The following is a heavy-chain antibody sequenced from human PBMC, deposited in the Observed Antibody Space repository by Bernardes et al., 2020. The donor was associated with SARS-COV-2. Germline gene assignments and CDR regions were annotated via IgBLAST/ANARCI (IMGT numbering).Heavy chain of an antibody. CDR3: ARTPPPPYCTNGVCYGSVWFDP. CDR2: IYYSGST. V-gene: IGHV4-59*08. J-gene: IGHJ5*02. CDR1: GGSISSYY. D-gene: IGHD2-8*01. Sequence: SETLSLTCTVSGGSISSYYWSWIRQPPGKGLEWIGYIYYSGSTNYNPSLKSRVTISVDTSKNQFSLKLSSVTAADTAVYYCARTPPPPYCTNGVCYGSVWFDPWGQGTLVTVSS.